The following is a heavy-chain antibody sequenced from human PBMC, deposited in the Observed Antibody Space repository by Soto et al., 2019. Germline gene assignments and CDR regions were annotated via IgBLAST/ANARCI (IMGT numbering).Heavy chain of an antibody. CDR2: ISGSGGST. D-gene: IGHD6-19*01. Sequence: EVQLLESGGGLVQPGGSLRLSCAASGFTFSSYAMSWVRQAPGKGLEWVSAISGSGGSTYYADSVKGRFTISRDNSKNTLYLQMNSLRAEDTAVYYCAKSRDSSGWYGVGWYFDLWGRGTLVTVSS. CDR1: GFTFSSYA. CDR3: AKSRDSSGWYGVGWYFDL. J-gene: IGHJ2*01. V-gene: IGHV3-23*01.